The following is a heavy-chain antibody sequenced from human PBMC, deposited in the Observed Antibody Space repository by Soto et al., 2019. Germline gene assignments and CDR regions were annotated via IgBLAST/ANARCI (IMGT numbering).Heavy chain of an antibody. D-gene: IGHD3-3*01. Sequence: SVTLCLTCTVSGGYIISSSYCWGWIRQPPGKGLEWIGSIYYSGSTYYNPSLKSRVTISVDTSKNQFSLKLSSVTAADTAVYYCARLEGYYYYMDVWGKGTTVTVSS. CDR3: ARLEGYYYYMDV. J-gene: IGHJ6*03. V-gene: IGHV4-39*01. CDR1: GGYIISSSYC. CDR2: IYYSGST.